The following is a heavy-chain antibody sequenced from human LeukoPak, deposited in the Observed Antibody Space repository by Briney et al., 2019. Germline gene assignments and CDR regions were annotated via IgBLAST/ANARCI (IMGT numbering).Heavy chain of an antibody. CDR3: ASAVVVGATSAFDI. D-gene: IGHD1-26*01. CDR1: GFTFSDHY. J-gene: IGHJ3*02. V-gene: IGHV3-72*01. Sequence: GGSLRLSCAASGFTFSDHYMDWVRQAPRKGLEWVGRTRNKANSYTTEYAASVKGRFAISRDDSKNSLYLQMNSLKTEDTAVYYCASAVVVGATSAFDIWGQGTMVTVSS. CDR2: TRNKANSYTT.